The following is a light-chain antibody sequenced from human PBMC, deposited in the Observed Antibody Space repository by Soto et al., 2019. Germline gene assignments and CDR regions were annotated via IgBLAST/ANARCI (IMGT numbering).Light chain of an antibody. CDR1: QTVSSNF. Sequence: IVLTQSPGPLSLSPGERATLSSRASQTVSSNFLDWYQEKPGQGPRLVISGASSRAADIPDRFSGSGSGTDFTLTISRLEPEDFAVYYCQQYGSSPQTFGQGTKVDIK. V-gene: IGKV3-20*01. CDR2: GAS. J-gene: IGKJ1*01. CDR3: QQYGSSPQT.